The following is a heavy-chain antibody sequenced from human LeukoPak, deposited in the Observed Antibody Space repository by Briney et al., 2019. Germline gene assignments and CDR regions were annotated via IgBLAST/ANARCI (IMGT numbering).Heavy chain of an antibody. D-gene: IGHD6-13*01. CDR2: IYYSGST. Sequence: SETLSLTCTVSGGSISSSSYYWGWIRQPPGKGLEWIGSIYYSGSTYYNPSLKSRVTISVDTSKNQFSLKLSSVTAADTAVYYCARRRQYSSSWRTSYYYYMDVWGKGTTVTVSS. J-gene: IGHJ6*03. CDR3: ARRRQYSSSWRTSYYYYMDV. CDR1: GGSISSSSYY. V-gene: IGHV4-39*07.